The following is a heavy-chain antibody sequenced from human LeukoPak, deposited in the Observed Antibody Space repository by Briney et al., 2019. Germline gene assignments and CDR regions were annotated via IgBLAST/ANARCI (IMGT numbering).Heavy chain of an antibody. V-gene: IGHV1-18*01. CDR2: ISAYNGNT. J-gene: IGHJ4*02. Sequence: ASVKVSCKASGYTFTSYGISWVRQAPGQGLEWMGWISAYNGNTNYAQKLQGRVTMTTDTSTSTAYMELRSLRSDDTAVYYCATTGTTPGVYYFDYWGQGTLVTVSS. CDR1: GYTFTSYG. D-gene: IGHD1-1*01. CDR3: ATTGTTPGVYYFDY.